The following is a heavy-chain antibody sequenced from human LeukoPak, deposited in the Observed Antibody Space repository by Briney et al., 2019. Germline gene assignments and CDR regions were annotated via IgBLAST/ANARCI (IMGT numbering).Heavy chain of an antibody. CDR1: GGSISSYY. Sequence: SETLSLTCTVSGGSISSYYWSWIRQPPGKGLEWIGYIYYSGSTNYNPSLKSRVTISVDTSKNQSSLKLSSVTAADTAVYYCARDTVTGTTPGTFDYWGQGTLVTVSS. D-gene: IGHD1-20*01. CDR3: ARDTVTGTTPGTFDY. CDR2: IYYSGST. J-gene: IGHJ4*02. V-gene: IGHV4-59*01.